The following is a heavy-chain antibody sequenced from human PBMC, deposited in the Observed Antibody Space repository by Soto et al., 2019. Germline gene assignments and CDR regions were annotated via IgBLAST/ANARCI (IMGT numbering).Heavy chain of an antibody. Sequence: PSETLSLTCTVSGDSISSGDYYWSWIRQPPGKGLEWIGYIYYSGTTYYNPSLKSRVTISVDTSKNQFSLKLSSVTAADTAVYYCATHHLLSRYFDYRGQGKLVTVSS. D-gene: IGHD1-26*01. J-gene: IGHJ4*02. CDR1: GDSISSGDYY. CDR2: IYYSGTT. CDR3: ATHHLLSRYFDY. V-gene: IGHV4-30-4*01.